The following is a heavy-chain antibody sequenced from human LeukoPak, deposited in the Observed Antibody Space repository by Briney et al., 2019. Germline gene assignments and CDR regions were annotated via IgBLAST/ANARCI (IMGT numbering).Heavy chain of an antibody. CDR3: VKDDRYFYGSGSPS. D-gene: IGHD3-10*01. Sequence: GGSLRLSCSASGFTFSSYAMHWVRQAPGKGLEFVSTISSNGGSTYYADSVKGRFTISRDNSKNTLYLQVSSLRAEDTALYYCVKDDRYFYGSGSPSWGQGALVTVSS. CDR2: ISSNGGST. J-gene: IGHJ5*02. CDR1: GFTFSSYA. V-gene: IGHV3-64D*09.